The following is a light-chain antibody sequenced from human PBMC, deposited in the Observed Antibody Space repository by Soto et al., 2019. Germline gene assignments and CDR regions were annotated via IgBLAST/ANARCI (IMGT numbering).Light chain of an antibody. CDR3: QQHDNSPMYT. Sequence: EIVLTQSPGTLSLSPGERATLSCRASQSIGADYLAWYQQKPGQAPRLLIHGASSRATGIPDRFSGSGSGTDFTLTISRLEHDDSAVYYCQQHDNSPMYTFGQGTKLEMK. CDR2: GAS. V-gene: IGKV3-20*01. CDR1: QSIGADY. J-gene: IGKJ2*01.